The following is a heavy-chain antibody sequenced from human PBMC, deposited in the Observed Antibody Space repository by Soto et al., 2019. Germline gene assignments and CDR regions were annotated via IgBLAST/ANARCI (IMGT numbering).Heavy chain of an antibody. V-gene: IGHV4-34*01. D-gene: IGHD3-22*01. Sequence: PSETLSLTCAVYGGSFSGYYWGWIRQPPGKGLEWIGEINHSGSTNYNPSLKSRVTISVDTSKNQFSLKLSSVTAADTAVYYCARTGCIAAARAQSNIYDSSGYYYYYYGMDVWGQGTTVTVSS. CDR2: INHSGST. J-gene: IGHJ6*02. CDR3: ARTGCIAAARAQSNIYDSSGYYYYYYGMDV. CDR1: GGSFSGYY.